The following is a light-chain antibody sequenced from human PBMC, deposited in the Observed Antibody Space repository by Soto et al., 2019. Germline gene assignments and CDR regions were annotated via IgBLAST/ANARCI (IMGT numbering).Light chain of an antibody. V-gene: IGKV1-39*01. Sequence: DIRMTQSPSSLSASVGDRVTITCRASQSISNHLNWYQHKPGTAPSLLIYTASSLQSGVPSRFSGCGSGTDFSLTLNSLQPEDCATYYCQEAYSTLTFGGGTKVEIK. J-gene: IGKJ4*01. CDR2: TAS. CDR3: QEAYSTLT. CDR1: QSISNH.